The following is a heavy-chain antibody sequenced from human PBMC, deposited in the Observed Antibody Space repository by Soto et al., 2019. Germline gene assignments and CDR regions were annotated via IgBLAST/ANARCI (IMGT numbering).Heavy chain of an antibody. J-gene: IGHJ4*02. D-gene: IGHD3-10*01. CDR3: ARGRASGSYYLLDY. V-gene: IGHV1-8*01. CDR2: INPNSGNI. Sequence: ASVKVTCKASGDTFTTYDINWVRQATGHGLEWMGWINPNSGNIGYAQRFQGRVTMTRDTAIRTAYMEVSSLRSDDTAVYYCARGRASGSYYLLDYWGQGTLVTVSS. CDR1: GDTFTTYD.